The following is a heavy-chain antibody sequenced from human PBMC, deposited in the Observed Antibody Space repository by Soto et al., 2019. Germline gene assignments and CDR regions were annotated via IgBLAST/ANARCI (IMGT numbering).Heavy chain of an antibody. CDR3: ARREIQGPIDY. J-gene: IGHJ4*02. CDR2: IYYSGTT. D-gene: IGHD1-26*01. V-gene: IGHV4-28*01. CDR1: GYSISSSNW. Sequence: QVQLQESGPGLVKPSDTLSLTCAVSGYSISSSNWWGWIRQPPGKGLEWIGYIYYSGTTYYNPSLKTRVAMSVDTSKNQFSLKLTSVTAVDTAVYYCARREIQGPIDYWGQGTLVTVSS.